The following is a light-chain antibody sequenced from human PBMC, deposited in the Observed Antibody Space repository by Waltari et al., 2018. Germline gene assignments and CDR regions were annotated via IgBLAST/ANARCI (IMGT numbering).Light chain of an antibody. CDR3: CSYAGSSTWV. Sequence: QSALTQPASVSGSPGQSITISCTGTSSDVGSYNQVSWYQQHPGKAPKLIIYEGNKWPSGVSNRFSGSKSGNTASLPISGLQAEDEADYYCCSYAGSSTWVFGGGTKLTVL. CDR1: SSDVGSYNQ. J-gene: IGLJ3*02. CDR2: EGN. V-gene: IGLV2-23*01.